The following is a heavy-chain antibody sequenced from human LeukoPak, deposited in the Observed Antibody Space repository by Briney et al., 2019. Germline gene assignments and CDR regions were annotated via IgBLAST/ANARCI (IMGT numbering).Heavy chain of an antibody. CDR3: ARDRVVLDY. CDR1: GFTFSSYA. Sequence: PGGSLRLSCAASGFTFSSYAMHWVRQAPGKGLEWVAVISYDGSNKYYADSVKGRFTISRDNSKNTLYLQMNSLRAEDTAVYYCARDRVVLDYWGQGTLVTVSS. CDR2: ISYDGSNK. J-gene: IGHJ4*02. V-gene: IGHV3-30-3*01. D-gene: IGHD2-21*01.